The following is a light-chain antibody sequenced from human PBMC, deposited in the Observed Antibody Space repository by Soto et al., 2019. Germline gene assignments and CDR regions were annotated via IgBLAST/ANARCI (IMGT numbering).Light chain of an antibody. J-gene: IGLJ2*01. Sequence: QSVLTQPPSVSGAPGQRVTISCTGSSSNIGAGYDVHWYQQLPGTAPKLLIYGNSNRPSGVPDRFSGSTSASLAITGLQAEDEADYYCQSYDSSLSGSVFGGGTKLTVL. CDR2: GNS. CDR1: SSNIGAGYD. V-gene: IGLV1-40*01. CDR3: QSYDSSLSGSV.